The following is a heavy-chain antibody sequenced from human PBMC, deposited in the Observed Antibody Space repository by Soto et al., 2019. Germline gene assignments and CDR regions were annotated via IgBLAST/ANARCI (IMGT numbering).Heavy chain of an antibody. CDR1: GGSFRGYY. D-gene: IGHD1-26*01. CDR3: ARSAYSGSYYNDAFDI. V-gene: IGHV4-34*01. CDR2: INHTGGV. J-gene: IGHJ3*02. Sequence: SETLSLTCAVNGGSFRGYYWSWIRQPPGKGLEWIGEINHTGGVTYKSALKSRVTISVDTSKNQFSLKLSSVTAADTAVYYCARSAYSGSYYNDAFDIWGQGTMVTVSS.